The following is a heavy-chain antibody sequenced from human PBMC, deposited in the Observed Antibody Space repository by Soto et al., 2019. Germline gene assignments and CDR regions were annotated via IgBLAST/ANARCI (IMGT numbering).Heavy chain of an antibody. CDR2: ISGYNGNT. V-gene: IGHV1-18*01. J-gene: IGHJ6*02. CDR1: GYPCTTYG. CDR3: ARESPAPYYYYGMDV. Sequence: QVQLVQSRGEVKKPGASVKVSCKTSGYPCTTYGISWVRQAPGQGLEWMGWISGYNGNTNYAQKLQGRVTMSTDAPTCPAYMELRSLRSDDTAVYYCARESPAPYYYYGMDVWGQGSTVTVSS.